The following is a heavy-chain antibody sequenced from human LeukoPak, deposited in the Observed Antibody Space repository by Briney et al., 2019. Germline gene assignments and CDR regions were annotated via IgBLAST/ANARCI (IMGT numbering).Heavy chain of an antibody. Sequence: SETLSLTCRVSDDSITMYYWTWIRQPPGKGLEWIWEINHSGSTNYNPSLKSRVTISVDTSKNQFSLKLSSVTAADTAVYYCARGRRGWYGPNWFDPWGQGTLVTVSS. V-gene: IGHV4-34*01. CDR2: INHSGST. CDR3: ARGRRGWYGPNWFDP. D-gene: IGHD6-19*01. CDR1: DDSITMYY. J-gene: IGHJ5*02.